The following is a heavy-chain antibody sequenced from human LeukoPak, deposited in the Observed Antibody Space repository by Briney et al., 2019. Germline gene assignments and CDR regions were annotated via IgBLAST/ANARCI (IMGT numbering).Heavy chain of an antibody. V-gene: IGHV3-21*01. Sequence: PGGSLRLSCPASGFTFSSYSMNWVRQAPGKGLDWVSSISSSSSYIYYADSVKGRFTISRDNAKNSLYLQMNSLRAEDTAVYYCAREDTMVRGVIDYWGQGTLVTVSS. CDR3: AREDTMVRGVIDY. J-gene: IGHJ4*02. D-gene: IGHD3-10*01. CDR2: ISSSSSYI. CDR1: GFTFSSYS.